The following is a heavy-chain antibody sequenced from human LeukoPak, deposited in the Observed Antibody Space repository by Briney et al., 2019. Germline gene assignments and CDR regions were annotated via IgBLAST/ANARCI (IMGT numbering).Heavy chain of an antibody. J-gene: IGHJ6*03. Sequence: GGSLSLSCAASGFTVSSNYMSWVRQAPGRGLEWVSVIYSGGSTYYADSVKGRFTISRDNSKNTLYLQMNSLRAEDTAVYYCARDADSSGYYYYMDVWGKGTTVTVSS. CDR2: IYSGGST. D-gene: IGHD3-22*01. CDR1: GFTVSSNY. CDR3: ARDADSSGYYYYMDV. V-gene: IGHV3-53*01.